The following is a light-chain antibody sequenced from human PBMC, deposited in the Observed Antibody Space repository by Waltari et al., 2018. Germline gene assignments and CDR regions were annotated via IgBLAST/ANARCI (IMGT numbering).Light chain of an antibody. Sequence: QSALTQPPSASGSPGQSVTISCPGPRRDRGGHNFSPWYQQHPGKAPKLMIYAVSMRPSGVPDRFSGSKSGNTASLTVSGLQAEDEADYYCNSYAGNDNVLFGGGTKLTVL. CDR2: AVS. CDR3: NSYAGNDNVL. J-gene: IGLJ2*01. CDR1: RRDRGGHNF. V-gene: IGLV2-8*01.